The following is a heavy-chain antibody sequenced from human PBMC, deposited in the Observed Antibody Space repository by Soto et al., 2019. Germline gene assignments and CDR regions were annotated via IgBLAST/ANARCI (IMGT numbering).Heavy chain of an antibody. J-gene: IGHJ4*02. Sequence: PGGSLRLSCAASGFTFSSYAMHWVRQAPGKGLEWVAVISYDGSNKYYADSVKGRFTISRGNSKNTLYLQMNSLRAEDTAVYYCATSSWPPGDYWGQGTLVTVSS. D-gene: IGHD6-13*01. CDR3: ATSSWPPGDY. CDR1: GFTFSSYA. CDR2: ISYDGSNK. V-gene: IGHV3-30-3*01.